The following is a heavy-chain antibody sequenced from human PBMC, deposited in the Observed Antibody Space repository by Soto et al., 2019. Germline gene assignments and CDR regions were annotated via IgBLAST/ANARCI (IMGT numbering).Heavy chain of an antibody. J-gene: IGHJ5*02. CDR3: VRQYCTTTSCYLNWFDP. D-gene: IGHD2-2*01. CDR2: IYATGST. V-gene: IGHV4-4*07. Sequence: SETLSLTXTVSGDSISSYYWSWIRQPAGKGLEWIGRIYATGSTNYNPSLKSRVTMSVDTSKSQFSLKLNSVTAADTAVYYCVRQYCTTTSCYLNWFDPWGQGTLVTVSS. CDR1: GDSISSYY.